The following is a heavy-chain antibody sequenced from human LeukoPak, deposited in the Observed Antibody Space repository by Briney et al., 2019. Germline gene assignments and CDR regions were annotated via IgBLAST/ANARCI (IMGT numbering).Heavy chain of an antibody. Sequence: GGSLRLSCSASGFTFSPYGMTWVRQAPGKGLEWVSDISDNTYYADSVKGRFTISRDNSKNMLYLQMNSLRADDTAVYYCARYCIKGVCSPYYNMDVWGQGTTVTVSS. CDR2: ISDNT. CDR1: GFTFSPYG. J-gene: IGHJ6*02. D-gene: IGHD2-8*01. V-gene: IGHV3-23*01. CDR3: ARYCIKGVCSPYYNMDV.